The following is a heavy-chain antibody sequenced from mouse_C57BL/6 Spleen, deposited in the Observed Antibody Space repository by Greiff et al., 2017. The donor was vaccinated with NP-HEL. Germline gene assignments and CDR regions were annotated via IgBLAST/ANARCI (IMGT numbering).Heavy chain of an antibody. V-gene: IGHV14-4*01. CDR2: IDPENGDT. Sequence: VQLKESGAELVRPGASVKLSCTASGFNIKDDYMHWVKQRPEQGLEWIGWIDPENGDTEYASKFQGKATITADTSSNTAYLQLSSLTSEDTAVYYCTTFGGSSPYWYFDVWGTGTTVTVSS. D-gene: IGHD1-1*01. J-gene: IGHJ1*03. CDR1: GFNIKDDY. CDR3: TTFGGSSPYWYFDV.